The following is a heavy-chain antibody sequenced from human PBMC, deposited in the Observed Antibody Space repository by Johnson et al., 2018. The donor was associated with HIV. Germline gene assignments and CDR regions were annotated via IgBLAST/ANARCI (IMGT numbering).Heavy chain of an antibody. J-gene: IGHJ3*02. CDR3: TTVRMSSAYAFDI. CDR1: GFTFSNAW. CDR2: IKSKTDGGTT. V-gene: IGHV3-15*01. Sequence: VQLVESGGGLVKPGGSLRLSCAASGFTFSNAWMSWVRQAPGKGLEWVGRIKSKTDGGTTDYAAPVKGRFTISRDDSKNTLYLQMNSLKTEDTAVYYGTTVRMSSAYAFDIWGQGTTVTVSS. D-gene: IGHD6-25*01.